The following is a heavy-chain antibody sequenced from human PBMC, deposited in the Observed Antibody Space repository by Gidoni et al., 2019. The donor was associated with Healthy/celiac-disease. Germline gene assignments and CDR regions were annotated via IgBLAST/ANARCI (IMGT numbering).Heavy chain of an antibody. CDR3: ARDPGGSGSYSWFDP. J-gene: IGHJ5*02. D-gene: IGHD3-10*01. V-gene: IGHV4-59*01. Sequence: QVQLQESGPGLVKPSETLSLTCTVSVVSISSYYWSWIRQPPGKGLEWIGYIYYSGSTNYNPSLKSRVTISVDTSKNQFSLKLSSVTAADTAVYYCARDPGGSGSYSWFDPWGQGTLVTVSS. CDR1: VVSISSYY. CDR2: IYYSGST.